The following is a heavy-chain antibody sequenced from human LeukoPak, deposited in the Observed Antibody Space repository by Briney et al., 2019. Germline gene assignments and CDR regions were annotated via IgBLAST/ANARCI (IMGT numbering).Heavy chain of an antibody. CDR1: GDSLSDYW. D-gene: IGHD4-17*01. CDR2: IYLDDSDT. J-gene: IGHJ6*02. CDR3: ARYYYGDYVGNYYYGMDV. Sequence: GESLKISCRGSGDSLSDYWIAWVRQKPGEGLEWVGIIYLDDSDTRYSPSFEGQVTISADKSISTAYLQWSSLKASDTAMYYCARYYYGDYVGNYYYGMDVWGQGTTVTVSS. V-gene: IGHV5-51*01.